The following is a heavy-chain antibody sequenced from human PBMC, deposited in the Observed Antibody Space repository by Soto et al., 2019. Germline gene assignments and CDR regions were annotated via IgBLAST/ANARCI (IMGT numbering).Heavy chain of an antibody. CDR1: GYTFTSYG. J-gene: IGHJ5*02. CDR3: ARGGGHFDWLLCFARWFDP. V-gene: IGHV1-18*01. CDR2: ISAYNGNT. Sequence: ASVKVSCKASGYTFTSYGISWVRQAPGQGLEWMGWISAYNGNTNYAQKLQGRVTMTTDTSTSTAYMELRSLRSDDTAVYYCARGGGHFDWLLCFARWFDPWGQATLVTVSS. D-gene: IGHD3-9*01.